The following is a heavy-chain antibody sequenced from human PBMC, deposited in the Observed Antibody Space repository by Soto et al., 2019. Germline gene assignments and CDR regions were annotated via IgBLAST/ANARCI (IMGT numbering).Heavy chain of an antibody. CDR3: ARAEEDYGDVDYFDY. CDR2: IKQDGSEK. V-gene: IGHV3-7*05. J-gene: IGHJ4*02. D-gene: IGHD4-17*01. CDR1: GFTFSNYW. Sequence: EVQLVESGGGLVQPGGSLRLSCAASGFTFSNYWMSWVRQAPGKGLEWVANIKQDGSEKYYVDSVKGRFTISRDNAKISLYLQMNSLRVEDTAVYYCARAEEDYGDVDYFDYWGQGTLVTVSS.